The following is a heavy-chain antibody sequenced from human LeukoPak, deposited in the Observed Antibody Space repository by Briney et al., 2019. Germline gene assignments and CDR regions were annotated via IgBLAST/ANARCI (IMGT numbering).Heavy chain of an antibody. CDR1: GFSFSEYY. D-gene: IGHD6-19*01. V-gene: IGHV3-11*06. CDR2: ISPSDTYT. Sequence: AGGSLRLSCAASGFSFSEYYMYWIRQAPGKGLEWLSYISPSDTYTSYADSVKGRFTISRDNAKNSLYLQMNSLRAEDTAVYYCAREIAVAGWYYGMDVWGRGTTVTVSS. J-gene: IGHJ6*04. CDR3: AREIAVAGWYYGMDV.